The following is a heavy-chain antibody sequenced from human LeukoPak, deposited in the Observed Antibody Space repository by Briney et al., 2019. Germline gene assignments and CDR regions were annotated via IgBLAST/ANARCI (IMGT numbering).Heavy chain of an antibody. Sequence: ASVKVSCKTSGYTFTGYYVNWVRQAPGQGLEWMGWVNPDNGGTHFSQKFQGRVTMTRDTSISTAYMELSRLRSDDTAVYYCASNTGLYSGSGSYYNGTYYYYYMDVWGKGTTVTISS. J-gene: IGHJ6*03. V-gene: IGHV1-2*02. CDR2: VNPDNGGT. D-gene: IGHD3-10*01. CDR3: ASNTGLYSGSGSYYNGTYYYYYMDV. CDR1: GYTFTGYY.